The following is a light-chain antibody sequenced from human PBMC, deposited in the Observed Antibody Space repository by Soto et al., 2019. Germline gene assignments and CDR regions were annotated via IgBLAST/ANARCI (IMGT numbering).Light chain of an antibody. CDR2: GAS. CDR3: QQYDSSPRLT. V-gene: IGKV3-20*01. Sequence: EIVLTQSPGTLSWSTGDRATLSCRASQNLSSSYLAWYQQKLGQAPRLLIYGASSRATGIPDRFSGSVSGTDFILTISRLEPEDFAVYYCQQYDSSPRLTFGGGTKVEIK. J-gene: IGKJ4*01. CDR1: QNLSSSY.